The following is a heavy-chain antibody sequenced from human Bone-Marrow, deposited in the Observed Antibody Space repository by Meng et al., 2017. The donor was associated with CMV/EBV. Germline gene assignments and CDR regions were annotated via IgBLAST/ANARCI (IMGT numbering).Heavy chain of an antibody. CDR3: TRYSSSSIYYYGMDV. D-gene: IGHD6-6*01. J-gene: IGHJ6*02. Sequence: GESLKISCTASGFTFGDYAMSWVRQAPGKGLEWVGFIRSKAYGGTTEYAASVKGRFTISRDDSKSIAYLQMNSLKTEDTAVYYCTRYSSSSIYYYGMDVWGQRPTVTVSS. CDR2: IRSKAYGGTT. CDR1: GFTFGDYA. V-gene: IGHV3-49*04.